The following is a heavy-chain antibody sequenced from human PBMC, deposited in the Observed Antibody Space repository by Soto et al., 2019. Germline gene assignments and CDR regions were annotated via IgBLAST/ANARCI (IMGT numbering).Heavy chain of an antibody. CDR3: AREGDSSSWYVDY. CDR2: IYYSGST. CDR1: GGSISSYY. Sequence: KASETLSLTCTVSGGSISSYYWSWIRQPPGKGLEWIGYIYYSGSTNYNPSLKSRVTISVDTSKNQFSLKLSSVTAADTAVYYCAREGDSSSWYVDYWGQGTLVTVSS. V-gene: IGHV4-59*01. J-gene: IGHJ4*02. D-gene: IGHD6-13*01.